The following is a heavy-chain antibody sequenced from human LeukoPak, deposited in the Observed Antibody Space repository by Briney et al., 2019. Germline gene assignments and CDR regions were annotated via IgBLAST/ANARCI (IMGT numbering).Heavy chain of an antibody. D-gene: IGHD3-22*01. CDR1: GFTFSNAW. V-gene: IGHV3-15*01. CDR2: IKSKTDGGTT. Sequence: PGGSLRLSCAASGFTFSNAWMSWVRQAPGKGLEWVGRIKSKTDGGTTDYAAPVKGRFTITRDDSKNTLYLQMNSLKTEDTAVYYCTTAPSTYYYDSSGVIPFDYWGQGTLVTVSS. J-gene: IGHJ4*02. CDR3: TTAPSTYYYDSSGVIPFDY.